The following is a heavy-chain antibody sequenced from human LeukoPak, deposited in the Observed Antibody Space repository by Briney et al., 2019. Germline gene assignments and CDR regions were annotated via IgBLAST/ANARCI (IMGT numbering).Heavy chain of an antibody. CDR3: ARVYYYDSSGSNWFDP. D-gene: IGHD3-22*01. Sequence: SETLSLTCAVYGGSFSCYYWSWIRQPPGKGLEWIGEINHSGSTNYNPSLKSRVTISVDTSKNQFSLKLSSVTAADTAVYYCARVYYYDSSGSNWFDPWGQGTLVTVSS. CDR2: INHSGST. J-gene: IGHJ5*02. V-gene: IGHV4-34*01. CDR1: GGSFSCYY.